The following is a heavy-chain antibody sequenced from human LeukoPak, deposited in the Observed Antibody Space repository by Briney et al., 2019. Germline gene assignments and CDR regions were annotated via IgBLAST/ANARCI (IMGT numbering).Heavy chain of an antibody. V-gene: IGHV4-34*01. Sequence: SETLSLTCAVYGGSFSGYYWSWIRQPPGKGLEWIGEIKHSGSTNYNPSLKSRVTISVDTSKNQFSLKLSSVTAADTAVYYCARPKSGSYQTEYFQHWGQGTLVTVSS. D-gene: IGHD1-26*01. CDR1: GGSFSGYY. CDR2: IKHSGST. CDR3: ARPKSGSYQTEYFQH. J-gene: IGHJ1*01.